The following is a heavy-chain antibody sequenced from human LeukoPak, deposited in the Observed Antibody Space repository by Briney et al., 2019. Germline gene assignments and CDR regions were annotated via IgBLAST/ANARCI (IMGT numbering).Heavy chain of an antibody. V-gene: IGHV3-30-3*01. D-gene: IGHD4-23*01. J-gene: IGHJ4*02. Sequence: GGSLRLSCAASGFTFSSYAMHWVRQAPGKGLEWVAVISYDGSSKYYADSVKGRFTISRDNSKNTLYLQMNSLRAEDTAVYYCARDDHGGNYFDYWGQGTLVTVSS. CDR2: ISYDGSSK. CDR1: GFTFSSYA. CDR3: ARDDHGGNYFDY.